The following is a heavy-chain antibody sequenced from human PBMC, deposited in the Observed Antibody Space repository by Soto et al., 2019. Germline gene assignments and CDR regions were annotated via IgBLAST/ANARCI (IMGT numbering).Heavy chain of an antibody. CDR1: GFTFSSYG. D-gene: IGHD3-10*01. J-gene: IGHJ3*02. V-gene: IGHV3-30*18. Sequence: QVQLVESGGGVVQPGRSLRLSCAASGFTFSSYGMHWVRQAPGKGLEWVAVISYDGSNKYYADSVKGRFTISRDNSKNTLYLQMNSLRAEDTAVYYCAQVKLRLGAFDIWGQGTMVTVSS. CDR2: ISYDGSNK. CDR3: AQVKLRLGAFDI.